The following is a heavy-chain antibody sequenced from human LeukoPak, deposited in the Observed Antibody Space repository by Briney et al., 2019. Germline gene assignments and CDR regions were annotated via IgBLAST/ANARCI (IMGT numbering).Heavy chain of an antibody. Sequence: GASLRLSWAAAGFTSSSDATNWGRQAPGGGLEWGLAITGNAGRAYFADSVKRWFASSRDKSTNTLDLQMNSLRVEDTAVYYCAKDPQDCSGGACYTPGYYFDYWGQGTLVTVSS. CDR2: ITGNAGRA. CDR3: AKDPQDCSGGACYTPGYYFDY. CDR1: GFTSSSDA. D-gene: IGHD2-15*01. V-gene: IGHV3-23*01. J-gene: IGHJ4*02.